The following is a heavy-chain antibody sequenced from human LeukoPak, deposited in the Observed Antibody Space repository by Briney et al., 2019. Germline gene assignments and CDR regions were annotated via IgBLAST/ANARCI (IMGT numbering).Heavy chain of an antibody. CDR2: IYYSGST. J-gene: IGHJ4*02. CDR3: ARVEYGDYTSYYFDY. V-gene: IGHV4-31*03. D-gene: IGHD4-17*01. Sequence: SETLSLTCTVSGGSISSGGSYWSWIRQHPGKGLEWIGYIYYSGSTYYNPSLKSRVTISVDTSKNQFSLKLSSVTAADTAVYYCARVEYGDYTSYYFDYWGQGTLVTVSS. CDR1: GGSISSGGSY.